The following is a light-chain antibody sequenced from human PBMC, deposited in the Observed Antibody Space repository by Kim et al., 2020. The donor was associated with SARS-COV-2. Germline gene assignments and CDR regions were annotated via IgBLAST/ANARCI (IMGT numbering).Light chain of an antibody. CDR2: DNN. J-gene: IGLJ2*01. Sequence: GQTVTISCSGTSSNIGINYVSWYQQLPGTAPKLLIYDNNERPSGIPDRFSASKSGTSATLGITGLQTGDEADYYCGTWDNSLNNMVFGGGTQLTVL. CDR3: GTWDNSLNNMV. CDR1: SSNIGINY. V-gene: IGLV1-51*01.